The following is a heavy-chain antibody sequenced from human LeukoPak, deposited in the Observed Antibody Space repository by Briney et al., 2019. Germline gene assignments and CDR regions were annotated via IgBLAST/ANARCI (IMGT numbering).Heavy chain of an antibody. J-gene: IGHJ5*02. CDR1: GFTFSSYA. D-gene: IGHD2-15*01. V-gene: IGHV1-69*01. CDR2: VIPIFGTA. Sequence: PGGSLRLSCAASGFTFSSYATSWVRQAPGQGLEWMGGVIPIFGTANYAQKFQGRVTITADESTSTAYMELSSLRSEDTAVYYCARNIVVVVAATGNWFDPWGQGTLVTVSS. CDR3: ARNIVVVVAATGNWFDP.